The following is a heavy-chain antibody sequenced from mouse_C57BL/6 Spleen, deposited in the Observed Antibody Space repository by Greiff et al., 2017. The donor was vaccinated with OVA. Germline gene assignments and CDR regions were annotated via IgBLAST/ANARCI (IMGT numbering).Heavy chain of an antibody. Sequence: EVKLVESGGGLVKPGGSLKLSCAASGFTFSSYTMSWVRQTPEKRLEWVATISGGGGNTYYPDSVKGRFTISRDNAKNTLYLQMSSLRSEDTALYYCARHGFTSYYYAMDYWGQGTSVTVSS. J-gene: IGHJ4*01. CDR2: ISGGGGNT. V-gene: IGHV5-9*01. CDR3: ARHGFTSYYYAMDY. D-gene: IGHD2-12*01. CDR1: GFTFSSYT.